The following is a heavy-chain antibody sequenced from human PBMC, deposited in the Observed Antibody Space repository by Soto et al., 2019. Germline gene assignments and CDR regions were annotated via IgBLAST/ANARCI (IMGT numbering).Heavy chain of an antibody. J-gene: IGHJ4*02. Sequence: ASVKVSCKASGYTFLSYGIIWVRQAPGQGLEWMGWISPYNGNPNYAQKLQDRVTMTTDTSTSTAYMELRSLRSDDTAVYFCARAQDYYGSLVQLEYWGQGNLVTVSS. D-gene: IGHD3-10*01. CDR3: ARAQDYYGSLVQLEY. V-gene: IGHV1-18*01. CDR2: ISPYNGNP. CDR1: GYTFLSYG.